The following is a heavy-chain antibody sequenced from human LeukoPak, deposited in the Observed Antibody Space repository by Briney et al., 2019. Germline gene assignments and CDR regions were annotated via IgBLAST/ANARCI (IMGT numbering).Heavy chain of an antibody. Sequence: SETLSLTCTVSGGSINNYYWSWIRQPPGKGLECIGYIYYRGNTNYSPSLKSRVTISVDTSKNQFSLKLSSVTAADTAVYYCARHFYDFNKAFDVWGQGTMVTVSS. D-gene: IGHD5/OR15-5a*01. CDR1: GGSINNYY. CDR3: ARHFYDFNKAFDV. CDR2: IYYRGNT. J-gene: IGHJ3*01. V-gene: IGHV4-59*08.